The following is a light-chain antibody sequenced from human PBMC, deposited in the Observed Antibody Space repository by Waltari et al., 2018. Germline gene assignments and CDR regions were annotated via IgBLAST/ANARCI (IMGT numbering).Light chain of an antibody. V-gene: IGLV1-47*01. CDR1: SSNIGENY. Sequence: QSVLTPAPSASGTPGQTITLSCSGGSSNIGENYVSWYQHFPGAAPKLRIGRVEHRPSAVPDRFSGSKSGTSASLAITGLRSEDEANYYCATWDDSLSAVVFGGGTKLTVL. CDR2: RVE. CDR3: ATWDDSLSAVV. J-gene: IGLJ3*02.